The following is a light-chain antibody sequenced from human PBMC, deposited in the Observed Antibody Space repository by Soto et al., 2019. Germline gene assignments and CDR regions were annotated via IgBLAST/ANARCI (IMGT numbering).Light chain of an antibody. CDR3: SSYTSSSTLLYV. Sequence: QSALTQPASVSGSPGQSITISCTGTSSDVGGYNYVCWYKQHPGKAPQLMIYEVTNRPSGVSDRFSGSKSGNTASLTISGLQAEDEADYYCSSYTSSSTLLYVFGTGTKVTVL. CDR2: EVT. V-gene: IGLV2-14*01. J-gene: IGLJ1*01. CDR1: SSDVGGYNY.